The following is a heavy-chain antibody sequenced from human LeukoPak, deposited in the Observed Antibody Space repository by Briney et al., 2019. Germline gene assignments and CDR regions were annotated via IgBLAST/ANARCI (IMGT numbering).Heavy chain of an antibody. CDR2: INPSGGST. CDR3: ARDHYDILTGDRLGVDY. Sequence: ASVKVSCKASGYTFTSYYMHWVRQAPGQGLEWMGIINPSGGSTSYAQKFQGRVTMTRDTSTSTVYMELSSLRSEDTAVYYCARDHYDILTGDRLGVDYWGQGTLVTVSA. J-gene: IGHJ4*02. D-gene: IGHD3-9*01. V-gene: IGHV1-46*01. CDR1: GYTFTSYY.